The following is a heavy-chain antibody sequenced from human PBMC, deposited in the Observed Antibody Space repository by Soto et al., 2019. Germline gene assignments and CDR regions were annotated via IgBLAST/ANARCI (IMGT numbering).Heavy chain of an antibody. CDR2: LYSSGST. CDR3: ARRVSAYYDF. J-gene: IGHJ4*02. V-gene: IGHV4-59*02. Sequence: QVQLQESGPGLVKPSETLSLTCTVSGASVSRYYVAWIRQSPGKGLEWIGFLYSSGSTNYNSSLKSRVTISVDTSKTQFSLRLCSVTAADTAVYYCARRVSAYYDFWGQGTRVTVSS. D-gene: IGHD2-8*01. CDR1: GASVSRYY.